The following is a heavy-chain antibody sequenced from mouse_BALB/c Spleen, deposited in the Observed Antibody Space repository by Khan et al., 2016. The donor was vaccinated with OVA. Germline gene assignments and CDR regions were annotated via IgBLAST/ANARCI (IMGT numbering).Heavy chain of an antibody. V-gene: IGHV14-1*02. CDR1: GFNIKDYY. CDR2: IDPENGET. Sequence: VQLKQSGAELVRPGALVKLSCKASGFNIKDYYIHWVKQRPEQGLEWIGWIDPENGETVYDPKFQGKAIITADTSSNTAYLHLSSLTSEDTAVIYYVKSGDSARFAYWGQGALVTVSS. J-gene: IGHJ3*01. CDR3: VKSGDSARFAY.